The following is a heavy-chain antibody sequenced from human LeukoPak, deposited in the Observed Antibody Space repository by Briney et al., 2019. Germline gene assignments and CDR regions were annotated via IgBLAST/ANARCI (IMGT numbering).Heavy chain of an antibody. CDR3: AKDRVAGLLGSLWDY. Sequence: GGSLRLSCAASGFTFDDYAMHWVRQAPGKGLEWVSGISWNSGSIGYADSVKGRFTISRDNAKNSLYLQMNSLRAGDTALYYCAKDRVAGLLGSLWDYWGQGTLVTVSS. CDR2: ISWNSGSI. CDR1: GFTFDDYA. J-gene: IGHJ4*02. V-gene: IGHV3-9*01. D-gene: IGHD6-19*01.